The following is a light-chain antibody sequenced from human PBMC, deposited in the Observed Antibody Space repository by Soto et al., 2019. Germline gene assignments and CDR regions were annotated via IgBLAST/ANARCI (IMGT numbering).Light chain of an antibody. J-gene: IGLJ1*01. V-gene: IGLV2-14*01. CDR2: EVS. CDR3: SSQTTYNTRA. CDR1: SSDIGTFNY. Sequence: QSVLTQPASVSGSPGQSIAISCTGTSSDIGTFNYVSWYQQHPGKAPKLMIHEVSNRPSGVSDRFSGSKSGNTASLTISGLQADDEADHYCSSQTTYNTRALGTGTKVTVL.